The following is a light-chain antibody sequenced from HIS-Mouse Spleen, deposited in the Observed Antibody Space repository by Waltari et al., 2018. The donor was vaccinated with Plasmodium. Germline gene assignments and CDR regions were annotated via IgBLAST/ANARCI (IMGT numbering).Light chain of an antibody. Sequence: SYELTQPPSVSVSPGQTARITCSGDALPTQYAYWYQQKPGPAPVLVIYKDSERPSGIPERFSGSSSGTTVTLTISGVQAEDEADYYCQSADSSGTYQVFGGGTKLTVL. V-gene: IGLV3-25*03. CDR2: KDS. CDR3: QSADSSGTYQV. CDR1: ALPTQY. J-gene: IGLJ2*01.